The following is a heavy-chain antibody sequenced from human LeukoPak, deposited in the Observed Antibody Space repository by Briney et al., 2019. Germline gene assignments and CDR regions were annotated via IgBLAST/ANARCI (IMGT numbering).Heavy chain of an antibody. CDR1: GYTLTGYY. CDR3: ARGTRDYFDY. Sequence: ASVKVSCKASGYTLTGYYIHCVRQAPGQRLEWMGWINPNSGGTNYAQKFQGRVTMTRDTSISTAYMELSRLTSDDAAVYYCARGTRDYFDYWGQGTLVTVSS. CDR2: INPNSGGT. J-gene: IGHJ4*02. V-gene: IGHV1-2*02.